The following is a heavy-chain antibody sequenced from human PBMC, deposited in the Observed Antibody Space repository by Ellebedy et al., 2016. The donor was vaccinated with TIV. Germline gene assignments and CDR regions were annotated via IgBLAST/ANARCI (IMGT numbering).Heavy chain of an antibody. CDR3: AREKKRRHSSDWYIFFDS. Sequence: GESLKISCAASGFTFSNYIMNWVRRAPGKGLEWISSVSSDSRTIYYGDSVKGRFIISRDNANNSLYLQMNSLRVEDTAVYYCAREKKRRHSSDWYIFFDSWGLGTLVTVSS. D-gene: IGHD6-19*01. V-gene: IGHV3-48*01. J-gene: IGHJ4*02. CDR1: GFTFSNYI. CDR2: VSSDSRTI.